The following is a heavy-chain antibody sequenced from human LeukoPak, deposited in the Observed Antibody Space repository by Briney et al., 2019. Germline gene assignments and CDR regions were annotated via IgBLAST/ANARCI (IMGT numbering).Heavy chain of an antibody. Sequence: SETLSLTCTVSGGSISSGSYYWSWIRQPAGKGLEWIGRIYTRGSTNYNPSLKSRVTISVDTSKNQFSLKLSSVTAADTAVYYCARDYYDSSGYSGDAFDIWGQGTMVTVSS. D-gene: IGHD3-22*01. J-gene: IGHJ3*02. CDR3: ARDYYDSSGYSGDAFDI. CDR1: GGSISSGSYY. V-gene: IGHV4-61*02. CDR2: IYTRGST.